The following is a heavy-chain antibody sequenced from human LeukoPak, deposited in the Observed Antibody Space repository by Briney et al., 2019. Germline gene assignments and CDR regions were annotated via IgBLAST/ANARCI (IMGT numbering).Heavy chain of an antibody. D-gene: IGHD6-6*01. CDR1: GFTFSSYS. J-gene: IGHJ4*02. V-gene: IGHV3-30*03. CDR2: ISYDGSNK. CDR3: ARDGRLTSGKAARRFDY. Sequence: GGSLRLSCAASGFTFSSYSMNWVRQAPGKGLEWVAVISYDGSNKYYADSVKGRFTISRDNSKNTLYLQMNSLRAEDTAVYYCARDGRLTSGKAARRFDYWGQGTLVTVSS.